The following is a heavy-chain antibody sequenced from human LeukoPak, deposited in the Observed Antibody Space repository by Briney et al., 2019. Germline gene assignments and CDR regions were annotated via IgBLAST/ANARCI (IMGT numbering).Heavy chain of an antibody. D-gene: IGHD6-13*01. CDR1: GGTFSSYA. V-gene: IGHV1-69*13. CDR2: IIPIFGTA. J-gene: IGHJ4*02. Sequence: SVRVSCKASGGTFSSYAISWVRQAPGQGLEWMGGIIPIFGTANYAQKFQGRVTITADESTSTAYMELSSLRSEDTAVYYCARDKYSSSWYEATYFDYWGQGTLVTVSS. CDR3: ARDKYSSSWYEATYFDY.